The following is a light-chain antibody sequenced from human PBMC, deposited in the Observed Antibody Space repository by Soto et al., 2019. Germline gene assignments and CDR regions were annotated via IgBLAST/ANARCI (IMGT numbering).Light chain of an antibody. J-gene: IGLJ1*01. CDR2: DVS. CDR3: SSYTSSSVCV. CDR1: SSDVGGYNS. Sequence: QSVLTQPAPVSGSPGQSITISCTGTSSDVGGYNSVSWYQQHPGKAPKLMIYDVSNRPSGVSNRFSASKSGNTASLTISGLQAEDEADYYCSSYTSSSVCVFGTGTKVTVL. V-gene: IGLV2-14*01.